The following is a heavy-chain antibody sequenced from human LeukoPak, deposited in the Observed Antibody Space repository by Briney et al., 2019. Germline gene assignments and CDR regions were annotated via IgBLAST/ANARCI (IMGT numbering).Heavy chain of an antibody. CDR3: TRVSRNCGGDCYSDY. Sequence: GGSLRLSCAASGFTFSGYAMSWVRQAPGKGLEWVSGISGSGGSTYYADSVQGRFTISRDNSKNTLYLQMNSLRAEDTAVYYCTRVSRNCGGDCYSDYWGQGTLVTVSS. D-gene: IGHD2-21*02. V-gene: IGHV3-23*01. CDR1: GFTFSGYA. CDR2: ISGSGGST. J-gene: IGHJ4*02.